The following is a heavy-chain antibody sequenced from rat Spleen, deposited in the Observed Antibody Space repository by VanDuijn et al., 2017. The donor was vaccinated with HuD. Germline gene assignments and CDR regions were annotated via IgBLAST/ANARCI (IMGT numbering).Heavy chain of an antibody. V-gene: IGHV5S10*01. J-gene: IGHJ2*01. D-gene: IGHD1-4*01. CDR2: IFYDGSRT. CDR1: GFTFSDYY. CDR3: ATQGITAPHFDY. Sequence: EVQLVESGGGLVQPGRSLKLSCAASGFTFSDYYMAWVRQAPKKGLEWVATIFYDGSRTYYRDSVKGRFTISRDNARSILYLQMDSLGSEDTATYYCATQGITAPHFDYWGQGVMVTVSS.